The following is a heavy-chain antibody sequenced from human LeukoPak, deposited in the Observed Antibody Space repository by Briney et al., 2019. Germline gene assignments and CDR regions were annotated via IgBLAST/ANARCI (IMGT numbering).Heavy chain of an antibody. J-gene: IGHJ5*02. Sequence: GGSLRLSCAASGFTFSSYAMSWVRQAPGKGLEWVSAISGSGGSTYYADSVKGRFTISRDNSKNTLYLQMNSLRAEDTAVYCCAKGQGFTMVRGVDRGWFDPWGQGTLVTVSS. CDR3: AKGQGFTMVRGVDRGWFDP. CDR2: ISGSGGST. CDR1: GFTFSSYA. V-gene: IGHV3-23*01. D-gene: IGHD3-10*01.